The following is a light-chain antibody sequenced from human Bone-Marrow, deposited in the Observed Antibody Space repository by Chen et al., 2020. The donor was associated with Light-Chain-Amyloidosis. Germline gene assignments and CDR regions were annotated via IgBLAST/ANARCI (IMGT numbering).Light chain of an antibody. CDR3: QQYYSTPLT. CDR1: QSIQYNSDNKNY. Sequence: DIVMTQSPDSLAVSLGERATINCKSSQSIQYNSDNKNYLAWYQQKPGQPPKLLIYWASTRDSGVPDRFRGSGSETDFTLTISSLQAEDVAVYYCQQYYSTPLTFGQGTKVEIK. J-gene: IGKJ1*01. V-gene: IGKV4-1*01. CDR2: WAS.